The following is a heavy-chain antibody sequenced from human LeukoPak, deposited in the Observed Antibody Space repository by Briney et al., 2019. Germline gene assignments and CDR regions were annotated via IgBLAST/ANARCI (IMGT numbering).Heavy chain of an antibody. V-gene: IGHV1-2*02. Sequence: ASVKVSCKASGSTFTGYYMHWVRQAPGHGLGWMGWINPNSGGTNYAQKFHGRVTMTRDTSISTAYMELSRLRSDDMVVYSCARESVKYYYDSSGKDYWGQGTLVTVSS. CDR1: GSTFTGYY. CDR3: ARESVKYYYDSSGKDY. CDR2: INPNSGGT. D-gene: IGHD3-22*01. J-gene: IGHJ4*02.